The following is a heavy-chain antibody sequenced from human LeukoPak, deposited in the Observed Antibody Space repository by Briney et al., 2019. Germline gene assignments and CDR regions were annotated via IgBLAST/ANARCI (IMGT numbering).Heavy chain of an antibody. V-gene: IGHV1-69*05. Sequence: GASVKVSCKASGYTFTSYGISWVRQAPGQGLEWMGGIIPIFGTANYAQKFQGRVTITTDESTSTAYMELSSLRSEDTAVYYCAREEGPSWSGYYIGWFDPWGQGTLVTVSS. J-gene: IGHJ5*02. CDR1: GYTFTSYG. CDR3: AREEGPSWSGYYIGWFDP. CDR2: IIPIFGTA. D-gene: IGHD3-3*01.